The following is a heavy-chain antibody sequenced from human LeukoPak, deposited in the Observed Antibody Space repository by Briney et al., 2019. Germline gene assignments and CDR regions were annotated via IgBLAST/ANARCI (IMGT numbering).Heavy chain of an antibody. V-gene: IGHV3-74*01. J-gene: IGHJ4*02. D-gene: IGHD5-18*01. Sequence: GGSLRLSCAASGFTFSSYWMHWVRQAPGKGLVWVSRISSDGSSTNYADSVKGRFTISRDNAKNTPYLQMNSLRAEDTAVYYCARIGYSYGPDYWGPGTLVSVSS. CDR1: GFTFSSYW. CDR3: ARIGYSYGPDY. CDR2: ISSDGSST.